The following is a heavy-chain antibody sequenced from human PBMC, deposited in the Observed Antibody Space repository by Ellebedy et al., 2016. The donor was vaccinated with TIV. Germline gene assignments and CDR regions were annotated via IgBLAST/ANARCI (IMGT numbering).Heavy chain of an antibody. D-gene: IGHD6-13*01. CDR2: IIPIFGTA. J-gene: IGHJ3*02. Sequence: SVKVSCXASGGTFSSYAISWVRQAPGQGLEWMGGIIPIFGTANYAQKFQGRVTITADESTSTAYMELSSLRSEDTAVYYCASWDSEQQLVPGGGSRSNDAFDIWGQGTMVTVSS. CDR3: ASWDSEQQLVPGGGSRSNDAFDI. V-gene: IGHV1-69*13. CDR1: GGTFSSYA.